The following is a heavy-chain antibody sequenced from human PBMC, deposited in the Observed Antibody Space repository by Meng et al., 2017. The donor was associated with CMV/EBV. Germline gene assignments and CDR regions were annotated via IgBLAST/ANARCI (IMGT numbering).Heavy chain of an antibody. CDR1: GFPLSTIGVG. D-gene: IGHD6-13*01. V-gene: IGHV2-5*02. Sequence: IFKDSVPTPLTPPQPPTPTFTFSGFPLSTIGVGVCWIRQPPGKALEWLALIYWDDDKRYSPSLKSRLTITKDTSKNQVVLTMTNMDPVDTATYYCARIAAAGRFDYWGQGTLVTVSS. CDR3: ARIAAAGRFDY. J-gene: IGHJ4*02. CDR2: IYWDDDK.